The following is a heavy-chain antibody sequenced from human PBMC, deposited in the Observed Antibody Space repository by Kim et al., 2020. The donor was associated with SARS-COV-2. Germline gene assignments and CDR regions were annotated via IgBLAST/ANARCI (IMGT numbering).Heavy chain of an antibody. V-gene: IGHV3-49*03. CDR3: TSGPYYYDSAAYYHDY. CDR2: IRSKRYDETT. Sequence: GGSLRLSCITSGLNFDDYAMSWFRQAPGKGLEWVAFIRSKRYDETTEYAASVKGRFIISIDDSKRIAYLQMNGLKTEDTAVYYCTSGPYYYDSAAYYHDYWGQGTLVTVSS. CDR1: GLNFDDYA. D-gene: IGHD3-22*01. J-gene: IGHJ4*02.